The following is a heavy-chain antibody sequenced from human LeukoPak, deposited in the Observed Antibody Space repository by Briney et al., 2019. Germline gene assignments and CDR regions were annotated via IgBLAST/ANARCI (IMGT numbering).Heavy chain of an antibody. CDR3: ARGMDYYDSSGNFDY. D-gene: IGHD3-22*01. Sequence: SETLSLTCTVSGGSTSSYYWSWIRQPPGKGLEWIGYIYYSGSTNYNPSLKSRVTLSVDTSKNQFSLKLSSVTAADTAVYYCARGMDYYDSSGNFDYWGQGTLVTVSS. V-gene: IGHV4-59*01. CDR2: IYYSGST. CDR1: GGSTSSYY. J-gene: IGHJ4*02.